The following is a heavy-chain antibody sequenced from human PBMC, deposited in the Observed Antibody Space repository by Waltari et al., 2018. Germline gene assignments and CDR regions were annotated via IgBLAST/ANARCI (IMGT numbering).Heavy chain of an antibody. CDR2: INQDGSEK. Sequence: EVQLVESGGGLLQPGGSLRLSCAASGFTFSGRWMSWVRQAPGKGPEWLANINQDGSEKFYVDSVNGRFTISRDNAKSSLFLQMSGLRADDTAVYYCARGAGWLADHWGQGTVVTVSS. CDR1: GFTFSGRW. CDR3: ARGAGWLADH. D-gene: IGHD6-19*01. V-gene: IGHV3-7*01. J-gene: IGHJ5*02.